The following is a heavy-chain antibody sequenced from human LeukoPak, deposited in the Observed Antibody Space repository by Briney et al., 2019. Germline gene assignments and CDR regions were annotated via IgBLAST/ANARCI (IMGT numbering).Heavy chain of an antibody. CDR3: ARGSDHYDSSGYRYFDL. D-gene: IGHD3-22*01. CDR1: GGSIRSYF. J-gene: IGHJ2*01. Sequence: SETLSLTCTVSGGSIRSYFWSWIRQPPGKGLEWMGYIYYSGSTNYNPSLKSRVTISVDTSKNQFSLKLSSVTAADTAVYYCARGSDHYDSSGYRYFDLWGRGTLATVSS. CDR2: IYYSGST. V-gene: IGHV4-59*01.